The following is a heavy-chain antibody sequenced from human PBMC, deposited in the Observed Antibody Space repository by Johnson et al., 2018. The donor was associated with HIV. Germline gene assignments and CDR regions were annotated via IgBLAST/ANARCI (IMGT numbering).Heavy chain of an antibody. V-gene: IGHV3-15*01. CDR3: AKARGYNYFIDACDG. CDR1: GFTFSNAW. D-gene: IGHD5-18*01. Sequence: VQLVESGGGLVKPGGSLRLSCAASGFTFSNAWMSWVRQAPGKGLEWVGRIKSKTDGGTTDYAAPVKGRFTISRDNSKNTVYLQIKSLRAEDTAMYYCAKARGYNYFIDACDGWGQGTLVTVSS. J-gene: IGHJ3*01. CDR2: IKSKTDGGTT.